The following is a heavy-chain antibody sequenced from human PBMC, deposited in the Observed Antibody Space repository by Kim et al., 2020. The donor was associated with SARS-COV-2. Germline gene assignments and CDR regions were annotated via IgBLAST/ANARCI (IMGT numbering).Heavy chain of an antibody. J-gene: IGHJ5*02. CDR1: GHRFTNYW. D-gene: IGHD2-21*02. CDR2: IYPDDSDT. V-gene: IGHV5-51*01. Sequence: GESLKISCKEPGHRFTNYWIGWVRQMPGKGLEWMGIIYPDDSDTRYNQSFQGQVTMSVDKSISTAYLQWTSLRASDTAIYYCAKIGSYCAGDCDSNWFDPWGQGTLVTVSS. CDR3: AKIGSYCAGDCDSNWFDP.